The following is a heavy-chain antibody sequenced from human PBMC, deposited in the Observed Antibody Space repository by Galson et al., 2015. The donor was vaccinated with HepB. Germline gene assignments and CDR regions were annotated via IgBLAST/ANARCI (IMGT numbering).Heavy chain of an antibody. CDR1: GNIFTRYV. CDR2: ISTYNGNT. CDR3: AHTAGWLPDY. D-gene: IGHD5-24*01. J-gene: IGHJ4*02. Sequence: SVKVSCKASGNIFTRYVMSWVRQAPGHGPEWMGWISTYNGNTDYAQNFQGRVTMTTDTSTSTVYMELRRLTTDDTATYYCAHTAGWLPDYWGQGTLVTVSS. V-gene: IGHV1-18*01.